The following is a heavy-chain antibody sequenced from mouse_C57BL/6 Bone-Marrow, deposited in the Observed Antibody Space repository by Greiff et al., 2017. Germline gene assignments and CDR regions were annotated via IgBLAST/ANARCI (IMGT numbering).Heavy chain of an antibody. V-gene: IGHV1-69*01. D-gene: IGHD1-1*01. CDR2: IDPSDSYT. J-gene: IGHJ1*03. Sequence: QVQLQQPGAELVMPGASVKLSCKASGYTFTSYWMHWVKQRPGQGLEWIGEIDPSDSYTNYNQKFKGKSTLTVDKSSSTAYMQLSSLTSEDSAVDDCARGGCYYVGGYFDVWGTGTMVTVS. CDR3: ARGGCYYVGGYFDV. CDR1: GYTFTSYW.